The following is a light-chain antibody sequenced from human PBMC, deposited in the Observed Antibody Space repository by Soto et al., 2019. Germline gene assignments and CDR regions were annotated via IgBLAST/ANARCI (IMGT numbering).Light chain of an antibody. J-gene: IGLJ2*01. V-gene: IGLV1-40*01. CDR3: QSTGSSLRRL. CDR1: NSDIGAGYD. CDR2: ANT. Sequence: QSVLTQPPSVSGAPGQRVTISCTGGNSDIGAGYDVHWYQQLPGTTPKLLIFANTIRPSGVPDRFSGSKSGTSASLAITGLQAEDEGDYYCQSTGSSLRRLFGGGTQLTVL.